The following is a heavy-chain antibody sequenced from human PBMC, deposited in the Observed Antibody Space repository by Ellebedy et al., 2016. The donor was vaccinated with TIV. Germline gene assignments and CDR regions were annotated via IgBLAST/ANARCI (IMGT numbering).Heavy chain of an antibody. CDR3: AKVRYAYCSGGSCYPPADY. CDR1: GFTSSSYG. J-gene: IGHJ4*02. Sequence: PGGSLRLSWAASGFTSSSYGIHRVRQAPGKGLAWVAVISYDGSNKYYADSVKGRFTISRDNSKNTLYLQMNSLRAEDTAVYYCAKVRYAYCSGGSCYPPADYWGQGTLVTVSS. V-gene: IGHV3-30*18. CDR2: ISYDGSNK. D-gene: IGHD2-15*01.